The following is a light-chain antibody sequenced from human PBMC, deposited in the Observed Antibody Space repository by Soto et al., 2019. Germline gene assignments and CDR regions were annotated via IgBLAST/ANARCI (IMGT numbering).Light chain of an antibody. CDR2: DVS. V-gene: IGKV3-15*01. CDR3: QQYNNWPFS. Sequence: EIVMTQSPATLSVSPGERATLSCRAGQGVTTNFAWYQQKSGQSPRLLIYDVSIRATGVPARFSGTGSETDFTLTISGLQSADSAVYFCQQYNNWPFSFGQGTRLEI. CDR1: QGVTTN. J-gene: IGKJ5*01.